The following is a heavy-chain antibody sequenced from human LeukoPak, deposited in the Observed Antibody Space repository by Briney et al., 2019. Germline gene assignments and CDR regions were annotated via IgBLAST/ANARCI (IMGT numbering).Heavy chain of an antibody. J-gene: IGHJ4*02. V-gene: IGHV3-23*01. CDR3: AREVGATGFDY. D-gene: IGHD1-26*01. Sequence: GGSLRLSCAASEFIFSAFPMSWIRQAAGKGLEWVSSINGDGDSTYYADSVKGRFTISRDNSKNTLYLQMNSLRAEDTAVYYCAREVGATGFDYWGQGTLVTVSS. CDR2: INGDGDST. CDR1: EFIFSAFP.